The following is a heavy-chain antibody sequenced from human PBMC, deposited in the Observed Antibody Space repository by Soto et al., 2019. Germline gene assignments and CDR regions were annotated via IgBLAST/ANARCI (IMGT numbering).Heavy chain of an antibody. Sequence: SETLSLTCTVSGGSVSSGSNYWSWIRQPPGKGLEWIGYIYYSGSTNYNPSLKSRVTISVDTSKKQFSLKLSSVTAADTAVYYCARFNPRRCCDYWGQGTLVTVSS. V-gene: IGHV4-61*01. D-gene: IGHD2-8*01. CDR2: IYYSGST. CDR1: GGSVSSGSNY. CDR3: ARFNPRRCCDY. J-gene: IGHJ4*02.